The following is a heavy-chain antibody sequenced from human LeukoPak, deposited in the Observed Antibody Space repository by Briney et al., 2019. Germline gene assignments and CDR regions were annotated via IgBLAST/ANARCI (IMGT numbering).Heavy chain of an antibody. CDR1: GGSISSYY. CDR2: IYYSGST. J-gene: IGHJ4*01. Sequence: SETLSLTCTVSGGSISSYYWSWIRQPPGKGLEWIGYIYYSGSTNYNPSLKSRVTISVDTSKNQFSLKLGSVTAADTAVYYCARSHSVWTSFDYWGHAPLVTVSS. D-gene: IGHD3/OR15-3a*01. CDR3: ARSHSVWTSFDY. V-gene: IGHV4-59*01.